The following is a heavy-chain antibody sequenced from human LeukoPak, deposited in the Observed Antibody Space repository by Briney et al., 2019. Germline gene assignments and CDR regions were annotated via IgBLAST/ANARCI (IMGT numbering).Heavy chain of an antibody. CDR1: DDSISSDDYY. J-gene: IGHJ4*02. CDR2: IYTSGTT. D-gene: IGHD6-19*01. CDR3: ARDLGMAGIAPVDY. Sequence: PSQTLSLTCTVSDDSISSDDYYCSWIRQPAGKGLEWIGRIYTSGTTNYNPSLKSRVTISIDASKNQFSLKLSSVTAADTAVYYCARDLGMAGIAPVDYWGQGTLVTVSS. V-gene: IGHV4-61*02.